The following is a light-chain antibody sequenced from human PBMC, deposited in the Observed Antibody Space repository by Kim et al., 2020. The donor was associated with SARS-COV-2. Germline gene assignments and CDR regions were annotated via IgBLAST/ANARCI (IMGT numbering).Light chain of an antibody. J-gene: IGLJ3*02. Sequence: ASLGSSVKLSCTLNSGHSSYAIAWHQQQPQKGPRYLMKVNSDGSHIKGDGIPDRFSGSSSGAERYLTISSLQTEDEADYYCQTWGTGTGVFGGGTKLTV. CDR2: VNSDGSH. V-gene: IGLV4-69*01. CDR3: QTWGTGTGV. CDR1: SGHSSYA.